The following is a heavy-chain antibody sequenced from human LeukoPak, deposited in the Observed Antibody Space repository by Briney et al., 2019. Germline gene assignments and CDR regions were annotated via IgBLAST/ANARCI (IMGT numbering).Heavy chain of an antibody. J-gene: IGHJ6*02. V-gene: IGHV1-18*01. Sequence: GASVKVSCKASGYTFTSYGISWVRQAPGQGLEWMGWISAYNGNTNYAQKLQGRVTMTTDTSTSTAYMELRSLRSDGTAVYYCARDQGLEWLSYYYYYYGMDVWGQGTTVTVSS. CDR1: GYTFTSYG. CDR3: ARDQGLEWLSYYYYYYGMDV. D-gene: IGHD3-3*01. CDR2: ISAYNGNT.